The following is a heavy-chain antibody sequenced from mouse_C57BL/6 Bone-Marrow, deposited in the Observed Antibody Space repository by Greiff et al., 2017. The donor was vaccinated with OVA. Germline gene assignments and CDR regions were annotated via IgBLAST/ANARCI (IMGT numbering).Heavy chain of an antibody. J-gene: IGHJ3*01. CDR3: ACYLFAY. CDR1: GYTFTSYW. V-gene: IGHV1-50*01. CDR2: FDPSDSYT. Sequence: QVQLQQPGAELVKPGASVKLSCKASGYTFTSYWMQWVKQRPGQGLEWIGEFDPSDSYTNYNQKFKGKATLTVDTASSTAYMQISSLTSEDSAVYYCACYLFAYWGQGTLVTVSA.